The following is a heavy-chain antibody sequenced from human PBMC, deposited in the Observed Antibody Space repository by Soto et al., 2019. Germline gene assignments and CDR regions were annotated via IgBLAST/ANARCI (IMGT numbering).Heavy chain of an antibody. CDR2: ISYDGSNK. D-gene: IGHD6-19*01. Sequence: GGSLRLSCAASGFTFSSYGMHWVRQAPGKGLEWVAVISYDGSNKYYADSVKGRFTISRDNSKNTLYLQMNSLRAEDTAVYYCAKAGTSYSSGWRYYFDYWGQGTLVTVAS. J-gene: IGHJ4*02. V-gene: IGHV3-30*18. CDR1: GFTFSSYG. CDR3: AKAGTSYSSGWRYYFDY.